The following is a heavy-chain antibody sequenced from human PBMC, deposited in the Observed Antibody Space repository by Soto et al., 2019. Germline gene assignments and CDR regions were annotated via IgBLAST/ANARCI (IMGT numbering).Heavy chain of an antibody. CDR1: GLTFSCHW. CDR2: IKPDGSET. J-gene: IGHJ4*02. V-gene: IGHV3-7*03. Sequence: GGSLRLSCAASGLTFSCHWMTWFRQTPGEGLQWVAAIKPDGSETFYVDSVKGRFTISRDNARNSLFLQMDSLRAEDTAVYYCTSRPSGMTYHAVFDFWGQGTLVTVSS. CDR3: TSRPSGMTYHAVFDF. D-gene: IGHD2-21*02.